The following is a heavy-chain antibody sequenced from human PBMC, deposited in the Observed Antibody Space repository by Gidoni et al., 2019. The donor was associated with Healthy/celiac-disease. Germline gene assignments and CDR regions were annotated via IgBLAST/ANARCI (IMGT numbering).Heavy chain of an antibody. V-gene: IGHV1-46*01. Sequence: QVQLVQSGAEVKKPGDSVKVSCKASGYTFTSYYMHWVRQAPGQGREWMGIINPSGGSTSYAQKFQGRVTMTRDTSTSTVYMELSSLRSEDTAVYYCARGVVVVVAATPRWDWFDPWGQGTLVTVSS. CDR3: ARGVVVVVAATPRWDWFDP. CDR1: GYTFTSYY. D-gene: IGHD2-15*01. J-gene: IGHJ5*02. CDR2: INPSGGST.